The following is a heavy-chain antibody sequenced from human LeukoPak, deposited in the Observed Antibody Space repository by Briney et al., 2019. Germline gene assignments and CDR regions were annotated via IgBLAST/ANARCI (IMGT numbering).Heavy chain of an antibody. D-gene: IGHD2-21*02. V-gene: IGHV4-39*07. CDR3: ARARDRDVVVTYNWFDP. CDR2: IYHSGST. J-gene: IGHJ5*02. Sequence: PSETLSLTCTVSGGSISSSSYYWGWIRQPPGKGLEWIGSIYHSGSTYYNPSLKSRVTISVDTSKNQFSLKLSSVTAADTAVYYCARARDRDVVVTYNWFDPWGQGTLVTVSS. CDR1: GGSISSSSYY.